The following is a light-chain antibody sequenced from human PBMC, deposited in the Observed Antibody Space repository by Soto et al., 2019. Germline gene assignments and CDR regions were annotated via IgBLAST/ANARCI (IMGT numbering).Light chain of an antibody. J-gene: IGKJ5*01. V-gene: IGKV1-39*01. CDR2: AAS. CDR3: QQTFGKPLVT. Sequence: DIQMTQPPSSLSASVGDRATITCRTSQSIDNYLNWYQQKPGKAPKLLMFAASTLQSGVPSRFSGTGSGTDFTLTISSLQPEDFAIYYCQQTFGKPLVTFGHGTRLEIK. CDR1: QSIDNY.